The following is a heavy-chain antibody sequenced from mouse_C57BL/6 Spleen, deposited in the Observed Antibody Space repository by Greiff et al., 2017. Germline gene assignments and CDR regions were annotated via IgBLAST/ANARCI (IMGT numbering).Heavy chain of an antibody. CDR2: IDPETGGT. Sequence: QVQLQQPGAELVRPGASVTLSCKASGYTFTDYEMHWVKQTPVHGLEWIGAIDPETGGTAYNQKFKGKAILTADKSSSTAYMDLRSLTSEDSAVYYCAGGPAWFAYWGQGTLVTVSA. CDR1: GYTFTDYE. V-gene: IGHV1-15*01. CDR3: AGGPAWFAY. J-gene: IGHJ3*01.